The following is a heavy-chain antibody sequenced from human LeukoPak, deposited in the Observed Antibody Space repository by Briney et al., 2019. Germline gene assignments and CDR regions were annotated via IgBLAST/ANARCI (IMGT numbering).Heavy chain of an antibody. J-gene: IGHJ4*02. V-gene: IGHV3-30-3*01. D-gene: IGHD3-9*01. CDR1: GFTFSSYA. Sequence: GSLRLSCAASGFTFSSYAMHWVRQAPGKGLEWVAVISYDGSNKYYADSVKGRFTISRDNSKNTLYLQMNSLRAEDTAVYYCARPSYDILTGHPRCYFDYWGQGTLVTVSS. CDR2: ISYDGSNK. CDR3: ARPSYDILTGHPRCYFDY.